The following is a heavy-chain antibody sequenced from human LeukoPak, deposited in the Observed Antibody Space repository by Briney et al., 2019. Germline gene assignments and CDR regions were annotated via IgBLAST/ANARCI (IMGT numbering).Heavy chain of an antibody. J-gene: IGHJ4*02. Sequence: PSETLSLTCTASGGSISSSYWNWIRQPPGKGLEWVGYISYGGTTNYNPSLQSRVTISVDTPKNQFSLKLSSVTAADTAVYYCARVGPTVYFDSSNYLLPLFDYWGQGTLVTVSS. CDR2: ISYGGTT. D-gene: IGHD3-22*01. V-gene: IGHV4-59*01. CDR1: GGSISSSY. CDR3: ARVGPTVYFDSSNYLLPLFDY.